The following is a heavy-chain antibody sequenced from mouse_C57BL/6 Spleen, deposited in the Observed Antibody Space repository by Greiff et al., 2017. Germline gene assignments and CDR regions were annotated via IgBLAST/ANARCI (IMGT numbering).Heavy chain of an antibody. Sequence: VQLQQSGAELARPGASVKLPCKVPGYTFTSYGISWVKQRTGQGLGWIGEIYPRSGNTYYNEKFKGKATLTADKSSSTAYMEFRILTSEDSAFYFCASLGYWGQGTTLTVSS. V-gene: IGHV1-81*01. J-gene: IGHJ2*01. CDR1: GYTFTSYG. CDR3: ASLGY. CDR2: IYPRSGNT.